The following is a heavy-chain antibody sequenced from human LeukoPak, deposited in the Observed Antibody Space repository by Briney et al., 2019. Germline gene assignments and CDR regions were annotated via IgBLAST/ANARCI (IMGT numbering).Heavy chain of an antibody. Sequence: GGSLRLSCAASGFTFSSYAMHWVRQAPGKGLEWVAVISYDGSNKYYADSVKGRFTISRDNSKNTLYLQMNSLRAEDTAVYYCARDMTIVMTTVPTVGYFDLWGRGTLVTVSS. V-gene: IGHV3-30-3*01. D-gene: IGHD4-17*01. CDR2: ISYDGSNK. CDR1: GFTFSSYA. CDR3: ARDMTIVMTTVPTVGYFDL. J-gene: IGHJ2*01.